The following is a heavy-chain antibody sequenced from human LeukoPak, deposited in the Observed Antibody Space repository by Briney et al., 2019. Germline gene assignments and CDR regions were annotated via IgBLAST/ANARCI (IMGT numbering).Heavy chain of an antibody. D-gene: IGHD2/OR15-2a*01. CDR2: IYYSGST. J-gene: IGHJ4*02. Sequence: PSETLSLTCTVSGGSISSYYWSWIRQPPGKGLEWIGYIYYSGSTNYNPSLKGRVTISVDTSKNQFSLRLSSVTAADTAVYYCARLYDYFDSWGQGTLVTVSS. CDR3: ARLYDYFDS. CDR1: GGSISSYY. V-gene: IGHV4-59*08.